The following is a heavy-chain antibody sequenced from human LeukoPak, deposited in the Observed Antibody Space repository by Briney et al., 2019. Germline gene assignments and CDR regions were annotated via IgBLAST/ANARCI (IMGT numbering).Heavy chain of an antibody. V-gene: IGHV4-4*02. Sequence: SETLSLTCAVSGGSITTKNWWIWVRQPPGRGLEWIGEIYHTGSTNYHPSLKSRLTISRDKSKNQFSLKLSSVTAADTAVYYCARGAPPQNWGQGALVTVSS. CDR2: IYHTGST. CDR1: GGSITTKNW. J-gene: IGHJ4*02. CDR3: ARGAPPQN.